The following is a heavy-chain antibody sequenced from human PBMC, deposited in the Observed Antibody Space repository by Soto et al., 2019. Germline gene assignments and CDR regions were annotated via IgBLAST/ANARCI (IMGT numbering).Heavy chain of an antibody. V-gene: IGHV4-4*07. Sequence: SENLSLTCTVSGDTITSFSWNWILQSAGKGLEWIGRISTTGNTHYNPSLENRVTMSLDTSKNQFSLKLTSVTAADTAVYYCEGESGENWSYEAYWGQGTLVTVSS. CDR2: ISTTGNT. D-gene: IGHD1-7*01. CDR1: GDTITSFS. CDR3: EGESGENWSYEAY. J-gene: IGHJ4*02.